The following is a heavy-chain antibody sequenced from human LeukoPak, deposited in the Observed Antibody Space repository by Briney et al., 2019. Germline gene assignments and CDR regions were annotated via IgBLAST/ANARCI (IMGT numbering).Heavy chain of an antibody. D-gene: IGHD5-18*01. CDR2: IRYDGSNK. J-gene: IGHJ4*02. V-gene: IGHV3-30*02. CDR1: GFTFSSYG. Sequence: PGGSPRLSCAASGFTFSSYGMHWVRQALGKGLEWVAFIRYDGSNKYYADSVKGRFTISRDNSKNTLYLQMNSLRAEDTAVYYCAKERDTAMVTIDYWGQGTLVTVSS. CDR3: AKERDTAMVTIDY.